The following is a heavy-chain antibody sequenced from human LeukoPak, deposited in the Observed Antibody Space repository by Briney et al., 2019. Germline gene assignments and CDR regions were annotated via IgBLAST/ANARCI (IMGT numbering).Heavy chain of an antibody. CDR3: ARVHHYYVSD. Sequence: PSETLSLTCTVSGGSISSSSYYWGWIRQPPGKGLEWIGSIYYSGSTYYNPSLKSRVTISVDTSKNQFSLKLSSVTAADTAVYYCARVHHYYVSDWGQGTLVTVSS. CDR2: IYYSGST. CDR1: GGSISSSSYY. V-gene: IGHV4-39*07. D-gene: IGHD3-10*02. J-gene: IGHJ1*01.